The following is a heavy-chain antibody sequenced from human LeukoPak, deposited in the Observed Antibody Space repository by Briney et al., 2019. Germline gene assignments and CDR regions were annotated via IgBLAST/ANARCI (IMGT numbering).Heavy chain of an antibody. CDR2: IRSEAYGGTT. D-gene: IGHD6-13*01. Sequence: GGSLRLSCAASGFTFNNYAMNWVRQAPGKGLEWVGFIRSEAYGGTTQYAASVKGRFTISRDDSKSIAYLQMNSLKTEDTAVYYCTSQLQLLTFFDYWGQGTLVTVSS. V-gene: IGHV3-49*04. CDR3: TSQLQLLTFFDY. CDR1: GFTFNNYA. J-gene: IGHJ4*02.